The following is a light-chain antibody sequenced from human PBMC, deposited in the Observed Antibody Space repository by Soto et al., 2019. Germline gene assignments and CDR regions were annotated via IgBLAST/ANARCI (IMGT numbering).Light chain of an antibody. V-gene: IGKV1-8*01. CDR1: QGISSY. J-gene: IGKJ1*01. Sequence: AIRMTQSPSSFSASTGDRVTITCRASQGISSYLAWYQQKPVKAPKLLIYAASTLHSGVPSRFSGSGSGTDFTLTISCLQSEDFATYYCQQYYSYPRTFGQGTKVEIK. CDR3: QQYYSYPRT. CDR2: AAS.